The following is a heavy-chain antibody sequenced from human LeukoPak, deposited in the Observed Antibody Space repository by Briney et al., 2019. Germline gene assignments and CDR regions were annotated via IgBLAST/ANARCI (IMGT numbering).Heavy chain of an antibody. CDR3: ARDGSDNWGLFDN. D-gene: IGHD1-1*01. CDR1: GVSISGTSYC. V-gene: IGHV4-39*07. Sequence: SETLSLTCSVSGVSISGTSYCWGWTRQPPGKGPEWIGSHYHTGRIYHNPSLNSRVTISVDTSKNQFSLKLSSVTDADTAVYYCARDGSDNWGLFDNWGRGTLVTVSS. J-gene: IGHJ4*02. CDR2: HYHTGRI.